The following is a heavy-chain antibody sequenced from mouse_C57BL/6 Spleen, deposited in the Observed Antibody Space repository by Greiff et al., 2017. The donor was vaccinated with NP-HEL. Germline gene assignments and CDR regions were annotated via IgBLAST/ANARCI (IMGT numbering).Heavy chain of an antibody. V-gene: IGHV1-55*01. CDR3: ARTGIYADY. Sequence: QVQLQQPGPELVKLGAPVKSSCKASGYPFTSNWITWGKQRPGQGLGWIGDIYPGSGSTNYNEKFKSKATLTVDTSSSTAYMQLSSLTSEDSAVYYCARTGIYADYWGQGTTLTVSS. J-gene: IGHJ2*01. D-gene: IGHD1-1*01. CDR1: GYPFTSNW. CDR2: IYPGSGST.